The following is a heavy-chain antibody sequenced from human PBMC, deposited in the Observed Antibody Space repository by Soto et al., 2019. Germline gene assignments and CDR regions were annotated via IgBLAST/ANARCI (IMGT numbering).Heavy chain of an antibody. J-gene: IGHJ6*02. CDR3: ASEISSGYSYHQGFV. CDR1: GGSISSSSYY. Sequence: SETLSLTCTVSGGSISSSSYYWGWIRQPPGKGLEWIGSIYYSGSTYYNPSLKSRVTISVDTSKDQFSLKLSSVTAADTAVYYCASEISSGYSYHQGFVWGQGTTVTVSS. V-gene: IGHV4-39*01. D-gene: IGHD5-18*01. CDR2: IYYSGST.